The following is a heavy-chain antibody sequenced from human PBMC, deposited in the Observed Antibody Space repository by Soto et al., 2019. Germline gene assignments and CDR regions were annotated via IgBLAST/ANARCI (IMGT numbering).Heavy chain of an antibody. CDR3: AREGSSSQSYFDY. D-gene: IGHD6-6*01. CDR1: GFTFSSYG. Sequence: GGSLRLSCAASGFTFSSYGMNWVRQAPGKGLEWVSSISSGSSYIYYADSVKGRFTISRDNAKNSLYLQMNSLRAEDTAVYYCAREGSSSQSYFDYWGQGTLVTVSS. CDR2: ISSGSSYI. V-gene: IGHV3-21*01. J-gene: IGHJ4*02.